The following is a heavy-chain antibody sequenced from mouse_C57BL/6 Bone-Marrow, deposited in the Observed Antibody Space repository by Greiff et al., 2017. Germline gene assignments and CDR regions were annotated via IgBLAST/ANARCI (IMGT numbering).Heavy chain of an antibody. Sequence: QVQLQQPGAELVMPGASVKLSCKASGYTFTSYWMHWVKQRPGQGLEWIGEIDPSDSYTNYNQKFKGKSTLTVDKSSSTAYMQLSSLTSVDSAVYYCARSVGPYYFDYWGQGTTLTVSS. CDR1: GYTFTSYW. CDR3: ARSVGPYYFDY. J-gene: IGHJ2*01. D-gene: IGHD4-1*01. V-gene: IGHV1-69*01. CDR2: IDPSDSYT.